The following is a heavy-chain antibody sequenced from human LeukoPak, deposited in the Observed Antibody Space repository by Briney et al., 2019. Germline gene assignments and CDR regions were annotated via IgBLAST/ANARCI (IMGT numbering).Heavy chain of an antibody. CDR2: IYPGDSDT. D-gene: IGHD1-7*01. CDR1: GYSFTSYW. J-gene: IGHJ4*02. CDR3: ARQRRYNWNYVNGEPYYFDY. V-gene: IGHV5-51*01. Sequence: GESLKFSCKGSGYSFTSYWIGWVGQMPGKGLEWMGIIYPGDSDTRYSPSFQGQVTISADKSISTPYLQWSSLKASDTAMYYCARQRRYNWNYVNGEPYYFDYWGQGTLVTVSS.